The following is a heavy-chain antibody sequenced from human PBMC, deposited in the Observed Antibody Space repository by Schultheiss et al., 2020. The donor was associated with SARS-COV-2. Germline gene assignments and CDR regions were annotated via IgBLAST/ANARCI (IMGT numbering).Heavy chain of an antibody. CDR3: AKAGRFLEWLFLDDYFDY. CDR2: IGTAGDT. D-gene: IGHD3-3*01. CDR1: GFTFSSYW. J-gene: IGHJ4*02. V-gene: IGHV3-13*01. Sequence: GGSLRLSCAASGFTFSSYWMHWVRQATGKGLEWVSAIGTAGDTYYPGSVKGRFTISRDNSKNTLYLQMNSLRAEDTAVYYCAKAGRFLEWLFLDDYFDYWGQGTLVTVSS.